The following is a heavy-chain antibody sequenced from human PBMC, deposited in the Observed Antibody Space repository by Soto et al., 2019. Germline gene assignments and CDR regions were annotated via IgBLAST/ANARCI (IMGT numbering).Heavy chain of an antibody. Sequence: PSETLSLTCTVSGGSISSSSYYWGWIRQPPGKGLEWIGSIYYSGSTYYNPSLKSRVTISVDTSKNQFSLKLSSVTAADTAVYYCAGEMARLYYYFDYWGQGTLVTVSS. CDR3: AGEMARLYYYFDY. J-gene: IGHJ4*02. CDR1: GGSISSSSYY. CDR2: IYYSGST. V-gene: IGHV4-39*02. D-gene: IGHD3-10*01.